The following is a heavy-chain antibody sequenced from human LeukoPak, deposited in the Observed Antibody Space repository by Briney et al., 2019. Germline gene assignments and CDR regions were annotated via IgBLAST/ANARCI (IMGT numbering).Heavy chain of an antibody. D-gene: IGHD2-2*01. V-gene: IGHV4-38-2*01. CDR3: ARGRRCSSTSFCWFDP. CDR2: IYHSGST. Sequence: SETLFLTCAVSGYSISSGYYWGWIRQPPGKGLECIGSIYHSGSTYYNPSLKSRVTISVDTSENQFSLKLSSVTAADTAVYYCARGRRCSSTSFCWFDPWGQGTLVTVSS. J-gene: IGHJ5*02. CDR1: GYSISSGYY.